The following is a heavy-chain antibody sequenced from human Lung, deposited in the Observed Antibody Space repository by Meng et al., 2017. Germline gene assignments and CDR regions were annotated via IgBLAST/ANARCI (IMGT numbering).Heavy chain of an antibody. J-gene: IGHJ4*02. CDR1: GFTFSTHW. Sequence: EVQSVESGGGLVQPGGSLRLSCAASGFTFSTHWMHWVRQAPGKGLEWVSRITGDGSSTIYADSVQGRFTMSRDNAKNTLSLQMNSLRAEDTAVYYCARGGVTTDDWGQGTLVTVSS. V-gene: IGHV3-74*01. D-gene: IGHD4-17*01. CDR3: ARGGVTTDD. CDR2: ITGDGSST.